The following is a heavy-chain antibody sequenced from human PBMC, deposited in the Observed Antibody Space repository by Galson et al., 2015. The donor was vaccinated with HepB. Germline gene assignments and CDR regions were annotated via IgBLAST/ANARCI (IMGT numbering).Heavy chain of an antibody. CDR1: TFTFSTYS. J-gene: IGHJ4*02. Sequence: PLRLSCAASTFTFSTYSMNWVRQAPGKGLEWVSYIRGGSSTIFYADSVKGRFTISRDNAKNSLYLQMNSLRAEDTAVYYCARGRGSTVTGWFDYWGQGTLVTVSS. V-gene: IGHV3-48*01. D-gene: IGHD4-17*01. CDR3: ARGRGSTVTGWFDY. CDR2: IRGGSSTI.